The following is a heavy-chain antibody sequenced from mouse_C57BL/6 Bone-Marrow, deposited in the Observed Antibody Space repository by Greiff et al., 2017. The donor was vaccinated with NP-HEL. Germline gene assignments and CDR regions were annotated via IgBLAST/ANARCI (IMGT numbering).Heavy chain of an antibody. J-gene: IGHJ4*01. CDR2: IRNKANNHAT. CDR3: TRPRGLYYAMDY. V-gene: IGHV6-6*01. CDR1: GFTFSDAW. Sequence: EVKLMESGGGLVQPGGSMKLSCAASGFTFSDAWMDWVRQSPEKGLEWVAEIRNKANNHATYYAESVKGRFTISRDDSKSSVYLQMNSLRAEDTGIYYCTRPRGLYYAMDYWGQGTSVTVSS.